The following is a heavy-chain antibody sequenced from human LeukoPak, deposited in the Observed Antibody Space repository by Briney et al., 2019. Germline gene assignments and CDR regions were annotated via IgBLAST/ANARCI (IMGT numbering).Heavy chain of an antibody. J-gene: IGHJ1*01. CDR1: GGTLSSYA. D-gene: IGHD6-19*01. CDR2: IGAYRVNA. CDR3: ARGATTVAGTRYFPL. Sequence: ASVKVSCKASGGTLSSYAISWVRQTPGQGLEWVGWIGAYRVNANYAQNLQGRVTMTTDTATSTAYMELRSLTSDDTAVYSCARGATTVAGTRYFPLWGQGTLVTVSS. V-gene: IGHV1-18*01.